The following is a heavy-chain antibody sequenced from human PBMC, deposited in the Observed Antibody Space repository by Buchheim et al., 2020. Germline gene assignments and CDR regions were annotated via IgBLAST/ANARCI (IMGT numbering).Heavy chain of an antibody. CDR2: INHSGST. V-gene: IGHV4-34*01. D-gene: IGHD6-19*01. Sequence: QVQLQQWGAGLLKPSETLSLTCAVYGGSFSGYYWSWIRQPPGKGLEWIGEINHSGSTNYNPSLKSRVTISVDTSKNQFSLQLSSVTAADTAVYYCARVGQPGIAVAGFDYWGQGTL. CDR3: ARVGQPGIAVAGFDY. J-gene: IGHJ4*02. CDR1: GGSFSGYY.